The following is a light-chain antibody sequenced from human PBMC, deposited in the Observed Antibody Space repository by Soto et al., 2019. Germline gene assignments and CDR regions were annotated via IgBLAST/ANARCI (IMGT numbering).Light chain of an antibody. Sequence: QSALTQPRSVSGSPGQSVTISCTGTSSDVGGYNYVSWYQQHPGKAPKLMIYDVSKRPSGVPDRFSGSKSGNTASLTISGLQAEDEADYYCCSYAGSYRGVSGTGTKVTVL. J-gene: IGLJ1*01. CDR3: CSYAGSYRGV. CDR2: DVS. CDR1: SSDVGGYNY. V-gene: IGLV2-11*01.